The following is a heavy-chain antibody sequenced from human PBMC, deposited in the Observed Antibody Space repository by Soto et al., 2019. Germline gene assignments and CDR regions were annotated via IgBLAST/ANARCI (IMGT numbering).Heavy chain of an antibody. CDR3: ARDLPGVDSSSWFDY. D-gene: IGHD6-13*01. V-gene: IGHV1-18*01. J-gene: IGHJ4*02. CDR1: GYTFTSYG. CDR2: ISAYNGNT. Sequence: QVQLVQSGAEVKKPGASVKVSCKASGYTFTSYGISWVRQAPGQGLEWMGWISAYNGNTNYAQKLQGRVTMTTDTSTSTAYMELRSLRSADTAVYYCARDLPGVDSSSWFDYWGQGTLVTVSS.